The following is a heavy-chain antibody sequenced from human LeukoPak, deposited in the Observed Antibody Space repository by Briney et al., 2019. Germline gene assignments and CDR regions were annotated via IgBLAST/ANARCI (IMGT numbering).Heavy chain of an antibody. D-gene: IGHD5-24*01. V-gene: IGHV1-69*05. CDR1: GGTFSSYA. Sequence: EASVKVSCKASGGTFSSYAISWVRQAPGQGLERMGGTIPVFGTANYAQKFQGRVTITTDESTSTAYMELSSLRSEDTAVYYCARARDGYNNYYYYYMDVWGKGTTVTVSS. CDR3: ARARDGYNNYYYYYMDV. J-gene: IGHJ6*03. CDR2: TIPVFGTA.